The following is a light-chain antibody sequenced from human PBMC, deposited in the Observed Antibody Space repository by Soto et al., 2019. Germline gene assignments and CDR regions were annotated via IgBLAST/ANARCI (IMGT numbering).Light chain of an antibody. CDR3: QQYYGTPHT. Sequence: DIVMTQSPDSLAVSLGERATINCKSSQSVLYSSNNKNYLAWYQQKPGQPPKLLIYWASTRESGVPDRFSGSGIGTDFALTISSLQAEDVAVYYCQQYYGTPHTFCQGTKLEIK. V-gene: IGKV4-1*01. J-gene: IGKJ2*01. CDR2: WAS. CDR1: QSVLYSSNNKNY.